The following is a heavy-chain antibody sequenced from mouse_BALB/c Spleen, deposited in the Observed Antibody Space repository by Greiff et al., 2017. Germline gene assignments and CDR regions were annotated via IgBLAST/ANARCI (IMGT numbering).Heavy chain of an antibody. V-gene: IGHV2-6-5*01. J-gene: IGHJ4*01. D-gene: IGHD2-14*01. CDR2: IWGGGST. Sequence: VHLVESGPGLVAPSQSLSITCTVSGFSLTDLGVSRIRQPPGKGLEWLGVIWGGGSTYYNSALKSRLSISKDNSKSQVFLKMNSLQTDDTAMYYCAKHSYYRYDGDAMDYWGQGTSVTVSS. CDR3: AKHSYYRYDGDAMDY. CDR1: GFSLTDLG.